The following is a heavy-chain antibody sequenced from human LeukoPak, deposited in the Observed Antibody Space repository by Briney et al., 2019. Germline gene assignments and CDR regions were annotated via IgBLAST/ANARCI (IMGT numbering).Heavy chain of an antibody. D-gene: IGHD6-6*01. J-gene: IGHJ6*03. CDR1: GFTFSGYG. Sequence: GGSLRLSCAASGFTFSGYGMNWVRQAPGKGLEWVSSISSSSSYIYYADSVKGRFTISRDNAKNSLYLQMNSLRAEDTAVYYCARVTARPNYYYYMDVWGKGTTVTVSS. V-gene: IGHV3-21*01. CDR2: ISSSSSYI. CDR3: ARVTARPNYYYYMDV.